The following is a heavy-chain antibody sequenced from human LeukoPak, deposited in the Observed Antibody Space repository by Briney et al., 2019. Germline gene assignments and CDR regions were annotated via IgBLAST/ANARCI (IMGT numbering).Heavy chain of an antibody. V-gene: IGHV4-38-2*02. J-gene: IGHJ4*02. D-gene: IGHD4-17*01. CDR3: ARASHDYGDYSHFDY. CDR2: ISHGAST. Sequence: PSETLSLTCTVSGYSITRNYYWGWIRQPPGKGLEWIASISHGASTYYNPSLQSRVTMSVDTSKNQFSLKLSSVTAADTAVYYCARASHDYGDYSHFDYWGQGTLVTVSS. CDR1: GYSITRNYY.